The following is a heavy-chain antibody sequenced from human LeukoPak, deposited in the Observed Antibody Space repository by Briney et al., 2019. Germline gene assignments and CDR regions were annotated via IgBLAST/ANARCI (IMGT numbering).Heavy chain of an antibody. Sequence: PSETLSLTCTVSGGSISSGSYYWSWIRQPAGKGLEWIGRIYTSGSTNYNPSLKSRVTISVDTSKNQFSLKLSSVTAADTAVYYCAREVSYYDSSGYYGYFDYWGQGTLVTVSS. CDR2: IYTSGST. V-gene: IGHV4-61*02. CDR1: GGSISSGSYY. J-gene: IGHJ4*02. CDR3: AREVSYYDSSGYYGYFDY. D-gene: IGHD3-22*01.